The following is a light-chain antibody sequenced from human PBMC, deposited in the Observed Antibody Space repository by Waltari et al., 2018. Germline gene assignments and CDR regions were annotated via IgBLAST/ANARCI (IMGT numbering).Light chain of an antibody. Sequence: SSELTQDPHVSVALAQTVRLTCQSDGLRIFFGSWYQQTPGQAPVLVLYGKQKRPSGIPDRFSGSSSGNTASLTITGAQARDEADYYCTSRDNNGTVIFGGGTKLTVL. CDR2: GKQ. CDR1: GLRIFF. J-gene: IGLJ2*01. CDR3: TSRDNNGTVI. V-gene: IGLV3-19*01.